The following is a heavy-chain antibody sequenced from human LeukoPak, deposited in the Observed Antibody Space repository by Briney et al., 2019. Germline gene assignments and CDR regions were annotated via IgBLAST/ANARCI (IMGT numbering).Heavy chain of an antibody. Sequence: GGSLRLSCAASGFTFRDYYMTWIRQAPGKGLEWVSYTSSSGGSIYYADSVKGRFTISRDNAKNLLFLQMNSLRAEDTAVYYCARALNDALDIWGRGTTVTVSS. CDR2: TSSSGGSI. CDR3: ARALNDALDI. D-gene: IGHD3-9*01. J-gene: IGHJ3*02. CDR1: GFTFRDYY. V-gene: IGHV3-11*01.